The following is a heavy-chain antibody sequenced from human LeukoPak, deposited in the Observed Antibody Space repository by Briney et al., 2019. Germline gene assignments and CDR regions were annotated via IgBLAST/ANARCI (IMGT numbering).Heavy chain of an antibody. Sequence: SETLSLTCIVSAGSISSYYWSWIRQPPGKGLEWIGHIHYSGSTNYNPSLNSRVTISVDTSKNQFSLKLSSVTAAHTAVYYCARKGSGWYFDYWGQGTLVTVSS. J-gene: IGHJ4*02. D-gene: IGHD6-19*01. CDR3: ARKGSGWYFDY. CDR1: AGSISSYY. CDR2: IHYSGST. V-gene: IGHV4-59*01.